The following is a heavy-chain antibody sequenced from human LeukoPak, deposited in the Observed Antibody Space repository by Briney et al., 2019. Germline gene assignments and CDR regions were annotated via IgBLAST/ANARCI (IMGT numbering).Heavy chain of an antibody. Sequence: SETLSLTCTVSGGSISSGSYYWSWIRQPAGKGLEWIGSIYYSGSTYYNPSPKSRVTISVDTSKNQFSLKLTSVTAADTAVYYCAREVVAAPGTVDYWGQGTLVTVSS. D-gene: IGHD6-13*01. CDR3: AREVVAAPGTVDY. CDR2: IYYSGST. J-gene: IGHJ4*02. V-gene: IGHV4-39*07. CDR1: GGSISSGSYY.